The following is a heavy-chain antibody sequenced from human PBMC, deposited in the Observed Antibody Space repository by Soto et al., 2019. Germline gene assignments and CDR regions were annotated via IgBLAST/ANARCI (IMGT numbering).Heavy chain of an antibody. D-gene: IGHD6-19*01. J-gene: IGHJ3*02. Sequence: VQLVESGGGLVQPGGSLKLSCVASGFTFSGSAMHWVRQASGKGLEWVGRIRSKANSYATAYAASVKGRFTISRDDSKNTAYLQMNSLKTEDTAVYYCTSKPGYSSAWGDAFDIWGQGTMVTVSS. CDR1: GFTFSGSA. V-gene: IGHV3-73*01. CDR2: IRSKANSYAT. CDR3: TSKPGYSSAWGDAFDI.